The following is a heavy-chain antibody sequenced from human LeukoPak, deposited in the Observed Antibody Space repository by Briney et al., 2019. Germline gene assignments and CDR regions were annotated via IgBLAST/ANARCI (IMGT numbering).Heavy chain of an antibody. V-gene: IGHV3-9*01. J-gene: IGHJ3*02. CDR1: GFTFDDYA. Sequence: PGRSLRLSCAASGFTFDDYAMHWVRQAPGKGLEWVSGISWNSGSIGYADSVKGRFTISRDSAKNSLYLQMNSLRAEDTALYYCAKSRADCSGGSCYLSAFDIWGQGTMVTVSS. D-gene: IGHD2-15*01. CDR3: AKSRADCSGGSCYLSAFDI. CDR2: ISWNSGSI.